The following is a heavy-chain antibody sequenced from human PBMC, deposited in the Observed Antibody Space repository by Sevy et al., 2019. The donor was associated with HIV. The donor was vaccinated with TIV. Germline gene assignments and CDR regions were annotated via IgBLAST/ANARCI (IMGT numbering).Heavy chain of an antibody. J-gene: IGHJ4*02. Sequence: ASVKVSCKASGYTFTSYDINWVRQATGQGLEWMGWMNPNSGNTGYAQKFQGRVTMTRKTSIRTAYMEVSSLRSEDTAVYYCAGGQITGTISDYWGQGTLVTVSS. V-gene: IGHV1-8*01. CDR3: AGGQITGTISDY. CDR1: GYTFTSYD. CDR2: MNPNSGNT. D-gene: IGHD1-20*01.